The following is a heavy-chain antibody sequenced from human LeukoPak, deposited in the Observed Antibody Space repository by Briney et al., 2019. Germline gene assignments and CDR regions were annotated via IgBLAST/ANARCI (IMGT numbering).Heavy chain of an antibody. J-gene: IGHJ4*02. D-gene: IGHD5-12*01. CDR2: FDPEDGET. CDR1: GYTLTELS. Sequence: ASVKVSCKVSGYTLTELSMHWVRQAPGKGLEWMGGFDPEDGETIYAQKFQGRVTMTEDTSTDTACMELSSLRSEDTAVYYCATVPVPLYSGYDPYYFDYWGQGTLVTVSS. CDR3: ATVPVPLYSGYDPYYFDY. V-gene: IGHV1-24*01.